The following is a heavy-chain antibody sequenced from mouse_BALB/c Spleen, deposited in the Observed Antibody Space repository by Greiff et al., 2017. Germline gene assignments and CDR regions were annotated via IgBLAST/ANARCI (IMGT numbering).Heavy chain of an antibody. CDR3: ARGEGLNQAWFAY. Sequence: QVQLKQSGPGLVAPSQSLSITCTVSGFSLTSYGVHWVRQPPGKGLEWLGVIWAGGSTNYNSALMSRLSISKDNSKSQVFLKMNSLQTDDTAMYYCARGEGLNQAWFAYWGQGTLVTVSA. V-gene: IGHV2-9*02. D-gene: IGHD2-4*01. J-gene: IGHJ3*01. CDR2: IWAGGST. CDR1: GFSLTSYG.